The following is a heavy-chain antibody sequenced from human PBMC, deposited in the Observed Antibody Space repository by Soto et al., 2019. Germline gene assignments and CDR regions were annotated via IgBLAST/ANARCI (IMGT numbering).Heavy chain of an antibody. J-gene: IGHJ5*02. CDR2: IIPIFGTA. CDR3: ASMVAVAGNPLETGEYNWFDP. Sequence: SVKVSCKASGGTFSSYAISWVRQAPGQGLEWMGGIIPIFGTANYAQKFQGRVTITADESTSTAYMELSSLRSEDTAVYYCASMVAVAGNPLETGEYNWFDPWGQGTLVTVS. V-gene: IGHV1-69*13. CDR1: GGTFSSYA. D-gene: IGHD6-19*01.